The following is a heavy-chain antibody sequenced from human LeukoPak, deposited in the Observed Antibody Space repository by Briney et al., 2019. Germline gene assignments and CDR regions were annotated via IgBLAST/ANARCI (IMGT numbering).Heavy chain of an antibody. D-gene: IGHD3-16*01. Sequence: GVSLRLSCAASGFTFSSYWMNWARQAPGKGLEWVASINHNGNVNYYVDSVKGRFTISRDNTKNSLYLQMSNLRAEDTAVYFCARGGGLDVWGQGATVTVSS. CDR1: GFTFSSYW. J-gene: IGHJ6*02. CDR3: ARGGGLDV. V-gene: IGHV3-7*03. CDR2: INHNGNVN.